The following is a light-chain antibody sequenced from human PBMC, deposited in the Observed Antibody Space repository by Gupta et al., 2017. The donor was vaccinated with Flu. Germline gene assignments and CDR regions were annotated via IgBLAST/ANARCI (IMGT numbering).Light chain of an antibody. J-gene: IGKJ4*01. CDR1: QSINSY. V-gene: IGKV1-39*01. CDR2: AAS. Sequence: DIQMTQSPSSLSASVGDRVTITCRASQSINSYLNWYQQKPGKAPKLLIYAASSLQSGVASRFSGSGSGTDFTLTISSLQPEDFATYYCQQSYRAPLTFGGGTRVEIK. CDR3: QQSYRAPLT.